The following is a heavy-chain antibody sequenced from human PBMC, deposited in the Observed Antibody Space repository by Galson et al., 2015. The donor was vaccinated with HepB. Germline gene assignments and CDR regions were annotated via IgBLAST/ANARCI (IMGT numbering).Heavy chain of an antibody. Sequence: SETLSLTCTVSGGSVSNYNYYWAWIRQPPGKGLEWIGSIYYTGSAYYNPSLKSRVTVSVDTSKNHFSLSLTSVTAADTAIYYCARNGGSGDFVSWFDPWGQGTLVTVSS. CDR1: GGSVSNYNYY. CDR2: IYYTGSA. J-gene: IGHJ5*02. CDR3: ARNGGSGDFVSWFDP. D-gene: IGHD4-17*01. V-gene: IGHV4-39*02.